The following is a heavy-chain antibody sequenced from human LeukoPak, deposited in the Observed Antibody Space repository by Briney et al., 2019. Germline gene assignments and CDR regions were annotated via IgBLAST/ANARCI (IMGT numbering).Heavy chain of an antibody. J-gene: IGHJ4*02. V-gene: IGHV3-7*01. D-gene: IGHD3-22*01. CDR3: ARDLWHISGLTYFDY. CDR2: IKQDGSAK. Sequence: AGSLRLSSAASGFTFSAYWMSWVRQAPGKGLEWVANIKQDGSAKYYVDSVKGRFTISRDNAKNSLFLQMNSLRAEDTAVYYCARDLWHISGLTYFDYWGQGTLVTVSS. CDR1: GFTFSAYW.